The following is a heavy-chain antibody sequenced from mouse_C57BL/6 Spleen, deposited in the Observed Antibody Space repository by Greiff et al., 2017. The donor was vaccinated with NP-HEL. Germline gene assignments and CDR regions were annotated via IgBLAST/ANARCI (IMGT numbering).Heavy chain of an antibody. CDR3: ARIAVVATNNAMDY. Sequence: QVQLQQSGPELVKPGASVKISCKASGYAFSSSWMNWVKQRPGKGLEWIGRIYPGDGDTNYNGKFKGKATLTADKSSSTAYMQLSSLTSEDSAVYFCARIAVVATNNAMDYWGQGTSVTVSS. V-gene: IGHV1-82*01. CDR2: IYPGDGDT. D-gene: IGHD1-1*01. J-gene: IGHJ4*01. CDR1: GYAFSSSW.